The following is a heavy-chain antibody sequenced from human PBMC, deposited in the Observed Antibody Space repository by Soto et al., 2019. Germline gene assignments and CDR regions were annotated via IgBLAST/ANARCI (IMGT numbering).Heavy chain of an antibody. CDR2: TKNKAQRYTT. J-gene: IGHJ4*02. D-gene: IGHD1-26*01. Sequence: EVQLVESGGGLVQPGGSLRLSCVVSGFTLSDHYIDWVRQAPGKGLEWVGRTKNKAQRYTTEYAASVKGRFTISRDDSENSVYLQMNSLKPEDTAVYYCVRWDSGKPENWGQGTLVTVSS. CDR3: VRWDSGKPEN. CDR1: GFTLSDHY. V-gene: IGHV3-72*01.